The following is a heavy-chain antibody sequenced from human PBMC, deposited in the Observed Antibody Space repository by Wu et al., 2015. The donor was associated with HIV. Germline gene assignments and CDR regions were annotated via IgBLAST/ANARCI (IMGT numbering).Heavy chain of an antibody. J-gene: IGHJ5*02. CDR1: GYTFTGYY. CDR2: INPNSGGT. D-gene: IGHD3-10*01. CDR3: ARDGAQIGWFGELYPLYNWFDP. Sequence: QVQLVQSGAEVKKPGASVKVSCKASGYTFTGYYMHWVRQAPGQGLEWMGWINPNSGGTNYAQKFQGRVTMTRDTSISTAYMELSRLRSDDTAVYYCARDGAQIGWFGELYPLYNWFDPWGHGNPGHR. V-gene: IGHV1-2*02.